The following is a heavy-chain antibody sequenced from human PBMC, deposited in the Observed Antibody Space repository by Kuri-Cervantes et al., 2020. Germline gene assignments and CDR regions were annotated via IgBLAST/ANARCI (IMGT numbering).Heavy chain of an antibody. CDR3: ARYGTHNAAAAGRGWFDP. CDR1: GGSIRTYY. V-gene: IGHV4-59*08. D-gene: IGHD6-13*01. J-gene: IGHJ5*02. Sequence: SETLSLTCSVSGGSIRTYYWSWIRQPPGKGLEWIGYIYYSGNTYYNPSLKSRVTISVDRSKNQLSLKLTSLTATDTAVYYCARYGTHNAAAAGRGWFDPWGQGTLVTVSS. CDR2: IYYSGNT.